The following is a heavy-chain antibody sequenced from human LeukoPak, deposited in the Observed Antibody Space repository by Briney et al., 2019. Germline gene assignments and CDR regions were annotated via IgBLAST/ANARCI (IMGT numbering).Heavy chain of an antibody. CDR3: ARDLGYYDYAWGSYGVDY. CDR2: ISAYNGNT. CDR1: GYTFTSYG. Sequence: ASVKVSCKASGYTFTSYGISWVRQAPGQGLEWMGWISAYNGNTNYAQKLQGRVTMTTGTSTSTAYMELRSLRSDDTAVYYCARDLGYYDYAWGSYGVDYWGQGTLVTVSS. V-gene: IGHV1-18*01. J-gene: IGHJ4*02. D-gene: IGHD3-16*01.